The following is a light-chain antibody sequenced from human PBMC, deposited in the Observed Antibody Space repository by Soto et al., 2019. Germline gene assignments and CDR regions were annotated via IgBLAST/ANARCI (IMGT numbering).Light chain of an antibody. CDR3: QQYDSSLMFT. Sequence: EIVLTQSPGTLSLSPGERATLSCRASQSVSSSYLAWYQQKPGQAPRLLIYYASSRATGIPDRFSGSGSGTDFTLTISRLEPEDFAVYYCQQYDSSLMFTFGQGTKLENK. J-gene: IGKJ2*01. CDR2: YAS. CDR1: QSVSSSY. V-gene: IGKV3-20*01.